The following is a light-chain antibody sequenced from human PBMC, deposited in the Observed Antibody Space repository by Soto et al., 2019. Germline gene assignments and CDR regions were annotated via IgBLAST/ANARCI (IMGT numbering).Light chain of an antibody. CDR1: QRVASD. CDR3: QQYGSSGT. Sequence: VLTQSPGTLSLSPGEGASLSCRASQRVASDLAWYLQKPGQPPGLLIYDASIRATGIPDRISGSGSERDFTLTISRLEPEDAAVYYCQQYGSSGTFGQGTKVDIK. V-gene: IGKV3-20*01. CDR2: DAS. J-gene: IGKJ1*01.